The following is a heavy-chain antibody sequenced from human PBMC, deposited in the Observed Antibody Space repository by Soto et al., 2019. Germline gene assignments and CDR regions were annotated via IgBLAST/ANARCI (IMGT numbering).Heavy chain of an antibody. J-gene: IGHJ4*02. CDR2: IYYSGST. D-gene: IGHD4-17*01. Sequence: SETLSLTCTVSGGSISSGDYYWSWIRQPPGKGLEWIGYIYYSGSTYYNPSLKSRVTISVDTSKNQFSLKLTSVTAADTAVYFCASVDATVTSYYIDSWGQGTLVTVSS. CDR1: GGSISSGDYY. CDR3: ASVDATVTSYYIDS. V-gene: IGHV4-30-4*01.